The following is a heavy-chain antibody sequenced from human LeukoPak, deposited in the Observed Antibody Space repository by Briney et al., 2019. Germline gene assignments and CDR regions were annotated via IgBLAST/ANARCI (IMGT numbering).Heavy chain of an antibody. J-gene: IGHJ6*03. V-gene: IGHV4-59*01. CDR3: AREPRTYSNYVGYYYYMDV. CDR1: GGSISSYY. Sequence: KPSETLSLTCTVSGGSISSYYWSWIRQPPGKGLEWIGYIYYSGSTNYNPSLKSRVTISVDTSKNQFSLKLSSVTAADTAVYYCAREPRTYSNYVGYYYYMDVWGKGTTVTVSS. D-gene: IGHD4-11*01. CDR2: IYYSGST.